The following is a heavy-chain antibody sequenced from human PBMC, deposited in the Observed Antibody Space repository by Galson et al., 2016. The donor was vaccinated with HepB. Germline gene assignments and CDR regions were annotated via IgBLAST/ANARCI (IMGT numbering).Heavy chain of an antibody. J-gene: IGHJ4*02. CDR2: VRASGRT. D-gene: IGHD2-2*01. Sequence: TLSLTCAVSGGSISGGTYFWNWIRQPAGKGLEWIGRVRASGRTDYNPAVERRVTMFVGTSKTQFTLSLKSVTAADTAVYYCARDVGFNARNQGHLDHRGPGILVTVSS. V-gene: IGHV4-61*02. CDR1: GGSISGGTYF. CDR3: ARDVGFNARNQGHLDH.